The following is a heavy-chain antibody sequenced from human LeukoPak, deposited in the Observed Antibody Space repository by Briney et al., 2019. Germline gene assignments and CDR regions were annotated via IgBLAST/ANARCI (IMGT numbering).Heavy chain of an antibody. CDR3: ARDPNGDSSGQPIQH. J-gene: IGHJ1*01. CDR2: ISSSSSYI. D-gene: IGHD3-22*01. Sequence: GGSLRLFWEASGLTFSSYSMNWVRQATGKGLEWVSSISSSSSYIYYADSVKGRFTISRDNAKNSLYLQMNSLRAEDTAVYYCARDPNGDSSGQPIQHWGQGTLVTVSS. CDR1: GLTFSSYS. V-gene: IGHV3-21*01.